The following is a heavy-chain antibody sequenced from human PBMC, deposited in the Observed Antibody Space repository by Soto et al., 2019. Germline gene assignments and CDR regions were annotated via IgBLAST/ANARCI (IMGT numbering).Heavy chain of an antibody. Sequence: SVKVSCKASGFTFTSSAVQWVRQARGQRLEWIGWIVVGSGNTNYAQKFQERVTITRDMSTSTAYMELSSLRSEDTAVYYCAADLGVDNDFWSGYYFDYWGQGTLVTVSS. CDR2: IVVGSGNT. V-gene: IGHV1-58*01. CDR1: GFTFTSSA. D-gene: IGHD3-3*01. CDR3: AADLGVDNDFWSGYYFDY. J-gene: IGHJ4*02.